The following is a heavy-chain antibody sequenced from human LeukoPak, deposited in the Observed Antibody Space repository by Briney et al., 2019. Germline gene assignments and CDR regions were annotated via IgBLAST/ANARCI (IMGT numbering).Heavy chain of an antibody. CDR2: INGNSGGI. Sequence: ASVKVSCKASGYTFTGYYVHWVRQAPGQGLEWMGWINGNSGGINYAQKFQGRVTMTRDTSISTAYMELSRLRSDDTAIYFCARDQATVATPWWDHWGQGTLVTVSS. V-gene: IGHV1-2*02. D-gene: IGHD4-23*01. J-gene: IGHJ4*02. CDR1: GYTFTGYY. CDR3: ARDQATVATPWWDH.